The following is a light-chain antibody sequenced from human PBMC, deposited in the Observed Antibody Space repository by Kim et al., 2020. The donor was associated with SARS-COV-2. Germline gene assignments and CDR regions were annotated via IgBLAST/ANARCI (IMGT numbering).Light chain of an antibody. CDR1: SSNIGIKT. CDR2: NND. Sequence: GQRVTISCSGSSSNIGIKTVSWYQQRPGTAPKLLIYNNDQRPSGVPDRFSGSKSGTSASLAISGLQSEDEADYYCAAWDDSLNGVVFGGGTQLTVL. CDR3: AAWDDSLNGVV. J-gene: IGLJ2*01. V-gene: IGLV1-44*01.